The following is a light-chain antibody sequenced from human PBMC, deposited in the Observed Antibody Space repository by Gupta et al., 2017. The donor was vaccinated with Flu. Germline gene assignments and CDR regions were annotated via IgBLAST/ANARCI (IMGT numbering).Light chain of an antibody. CDR1: SDIGNYNY. CDR3: TSYASSSPAWV. V-gene: IGLV2-14*01. Sequence: SDIGNYNYVSWYQHYPGKAPRLMIYEVTNRPSGVSNRFSGSKSGNTASLTISGLQAEDEADYFCTSYASSSPAWVFGGGTKVTVL. J-gene: IGLJ3*02. CDR2: EVT.